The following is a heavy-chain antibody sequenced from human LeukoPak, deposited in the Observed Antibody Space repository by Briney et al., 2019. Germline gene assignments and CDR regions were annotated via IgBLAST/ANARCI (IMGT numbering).Heavy chain of an antibody. D-gene: IGHD3-22*01. V-gene: IGHV1-18*01. CDR1: GYTFTSYG. Sequence: GASVKVSCEASGYTFTSYGISLGRQAPGQGLEWMGWISAYNGNTNYAQKLQGRITMTTDTSTSTAYVDLRSLRSDDTAVYYCERDYYDSSGYLRDYWGQGTLVTVSS. CDR2: ISAYNGNT. J-gene: IGHJ4*02. CDR3: ERDYYDSSGYLRDY.